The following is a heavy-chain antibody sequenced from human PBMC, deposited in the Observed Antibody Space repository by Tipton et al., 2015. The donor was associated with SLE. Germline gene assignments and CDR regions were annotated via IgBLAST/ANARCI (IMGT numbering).Heavy chain of an antibody. V-gene: IGHV4-59*01. J-gene: IGHJ3*02. CDR1: GGSISSYY. D-gene: IGHD2-15*01. CDR2: IYYSGST. Sequence: TLSLTCTVSGGSISSYYWSWIRQPPGKGLEWIGYIYYSGSTNYNPSLKSRVTISVDTSKNQFSLKLSSVTVADTAVYYCAREGVVRGTFDIWGQGTMVTVSS. CDR3: AREGVVRGTFDI.